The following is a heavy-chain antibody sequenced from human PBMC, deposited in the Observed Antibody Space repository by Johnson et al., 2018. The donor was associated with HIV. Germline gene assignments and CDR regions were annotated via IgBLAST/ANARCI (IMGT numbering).Heavy chain of an antibody. J-gene: IGHJ3*02. CDR1: RFTFDDYA. D-gene: IGHD3-10*01. Sequence: VQLVESGGGLVQPGRSLRLSCAASRFTFDDYAMHWVRQAPGKGLEWVSGISWNSGSIGYADSVKGRFTISRDNAKSSLYLQMNSLGAEDTAVYYCARGHMVRGVTHAFDIWGQGTMVTVSS. V-gene: IGHV3-9*01. CDR3: ARGHMVRGVTHAFDI. CDR2: ISWNSGSI.